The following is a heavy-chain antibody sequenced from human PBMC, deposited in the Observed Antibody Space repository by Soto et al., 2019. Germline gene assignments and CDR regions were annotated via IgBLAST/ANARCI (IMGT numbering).Heavy chain of an antibody. CDR3: ATDTYCPATCYRGHGN. CDR2: MNQHGSDI. J-gene: IGHJ4*02. V-gene: IGHV3-7*03. Sequence: EVQLVESGGDLVQPGGSLRLSCAASGFTFSSYWMAWVRQSPGKGLEWVASMNQHGSDIQYVDSVRGRFTISRDNARKLLDLQMNHLRVEDSAIYYGATDTYCPATCYRGHGNWGQGTLVTVSS. CDR1: GFTFSSYW. D-gene: IGHD2-8*02.